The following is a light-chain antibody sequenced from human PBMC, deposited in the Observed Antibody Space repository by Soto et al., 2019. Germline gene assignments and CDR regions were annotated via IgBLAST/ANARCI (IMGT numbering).Light chain of an antibody. J-gene: IGKJ5*01. V-gene: IGKV1-12*01. CDR1: QSISSW. CDR2: TGP. CDR3: QQAASFPIT. Sequence: DIQMTQSPSTLSASVGDRVTVPCRASQSISSWLAWYQQKPGKAPNLLIYTGPSLQSGVPSRFSGSGSGTDFTLTINSLQPEDFATYYCQQAASFPITFGQGTRLEIK.